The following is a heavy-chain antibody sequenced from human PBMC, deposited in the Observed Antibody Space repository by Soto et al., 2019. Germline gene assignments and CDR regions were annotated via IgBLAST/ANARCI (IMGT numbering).Heavy chain of an antibody. V-gene: IGHV2-5*02. J-gene: IGHJ5*02. CDR1: GLSFSSSGVG. Sequence: QITLKESGPTLVKPTQTLTLTCTFSGLSFSSSGVGVGWIRQPPGKALERLALFYWDDDKWYNPSLKSRLSMTKDTSKNRVVLTMTNMDPVDTATYYCAHRRPEPPGRGNGPFDPSGQGILVTVSS. D-gene: IGHD1-1*01. CDR3: AHRRPEPPGRGNGPFDP. CDR2: FYWDDDK.